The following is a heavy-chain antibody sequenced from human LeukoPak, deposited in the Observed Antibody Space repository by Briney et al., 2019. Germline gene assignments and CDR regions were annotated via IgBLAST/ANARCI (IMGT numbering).Heavy chain of an antibody. CDR1: GGSINSGGYS. J-gene: IGHJ4*02. CDR2: IYESGST. Sequence: PSEILSLTCAVSGGSINSGGYSWSWIRQPPGKGLEWIGYIYESGSTYYNPSLKSRVTISVDTSKNQFSLKLSSVTAADMAVYYCARGNYVNYWGQGTLVTVSS. D-gene: IGHD1-7*01. CDR3: ARGNYVNY. V-gene: IGHV4-30-2*01.